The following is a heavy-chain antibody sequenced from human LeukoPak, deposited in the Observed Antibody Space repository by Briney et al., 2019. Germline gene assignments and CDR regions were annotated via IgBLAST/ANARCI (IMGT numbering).Heavy chain of an antibody. CDR3: ARAVVGIFGVAPDY. V-gene: IGHV1-8*03. Sequence: ASVKVSCKAAGYTFTNYGVNWVRQAPGQGLEWMGWISTYTGNTNYVQKFQGRVTITRNTSISTAYMELSSLRSEDTAVYYCARAVVGIFGVAPDYWGQGTLVTVSS. CDR1: GYTFTNYG. D-gene: IGHD3-3*01. J-gene: IGHJ4*02. CDR2: ISTYTGNT.